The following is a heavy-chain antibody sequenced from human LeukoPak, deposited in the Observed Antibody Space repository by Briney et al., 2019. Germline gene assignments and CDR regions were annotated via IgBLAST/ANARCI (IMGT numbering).Heavy chain of an antibody. CDR1: GFTFISYS. V-gene: IGHV3-23*01. CDR2: ISGNGDST. J-gene: IGHJ4*02. D-gene: IGHD5-12*01. Sequence: GGSLRLSCSASGFTFISYSMTWVRQAPGKGLEWVSSISGNGDSTYYADSVKGRFTISRDNSKDTLYLQMNSLRVDDTAVYYCAGQWLRLGPIDYWGQGTLVSISS. CDR3: AGQWLRLGPIDY.